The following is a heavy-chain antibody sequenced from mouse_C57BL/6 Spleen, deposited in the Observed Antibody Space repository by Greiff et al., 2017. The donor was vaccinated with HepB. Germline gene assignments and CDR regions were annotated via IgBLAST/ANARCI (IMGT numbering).Heavy chain of an antibody. J-gene: IGHJ3*01. V-gene: IGHV6-3*01. Sequence: DVKLQESGGGLVQPGGSMKLSCVASGFTFSNYWMNWVRQSPEKGLEWVAQIRLKSDNYATHYAESVKGRFTISRDASKSSVYLQMNNLRAEDTGIYYCTAQLRLPWFAYWGQGTLVTVSA. CDR3: TAQLRLPWFAY. CDR1: GFTFSNYW. CDR2: IRLKSDNYAT. D-gene: IGHD3-2*02.